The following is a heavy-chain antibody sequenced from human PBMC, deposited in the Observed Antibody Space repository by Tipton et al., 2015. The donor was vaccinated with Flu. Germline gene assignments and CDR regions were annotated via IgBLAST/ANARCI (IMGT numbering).Heavy chain of an antibody. Sequence: TLSLTCTVSGGSISSSSYYWGWIRQPPGKRLEWIGSIYYSGSTYYNPSLKSRVTISVDTSKNQFSLKLSSVTAADTAVYYCSTYYYGSGSHLSADYYYYGMDVWGQGTTVTVSS. CDR3: STYYYGSGSHLSADYYYYGMDV. CDR2: IYYSGST. CDR1: GGSISSSSYY. J-gene: IGHJ6*02. V-gene: IGHV4-39*07. D-gene: IGHD3-10*01.